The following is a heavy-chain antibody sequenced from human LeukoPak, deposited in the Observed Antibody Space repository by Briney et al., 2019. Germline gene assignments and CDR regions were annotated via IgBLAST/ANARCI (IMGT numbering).Heavy chain of an antibody. CDR1: GGSISSGSYY. CDR3: ARVGANYYYYYMDV. Sequence: SETLSLTCTVSGGSISSGSYYWSWIRQPAGKGLEWIGRIYTSGSTNYNPSLKSRVTMSVDTSKNQFSLKVSSVTAADTAVYYCARVGANYYYYYMDVWGKGTTVTISS. D-gene: IGHD1-26*01. J-gene: IGHJ6*03. V-gene: IGHV4-61*02. CDR2: IYTSGST.